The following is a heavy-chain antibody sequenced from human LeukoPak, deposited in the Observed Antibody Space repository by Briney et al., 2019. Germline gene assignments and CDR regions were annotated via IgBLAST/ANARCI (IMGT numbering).Heavy chain of an antibody. CDR2: ISYDGSNK. D-gene: IGHD5-24*01. J-gene: IGHJ4*02. V-gene: IGHV3-30*18. CDR1: GFTFSSYG. Sequence: GGSLRLSCAASGFTFSSYGMHWVRQAPGKGLEWVAVISYDGSNKYYADSVKGRFTISRDNSKNTLYLQMNSLRAEDTAVYYCAKEGDGYNPDYWGQGTLVTVSS. CDR3: AKEGDGYNPDY.